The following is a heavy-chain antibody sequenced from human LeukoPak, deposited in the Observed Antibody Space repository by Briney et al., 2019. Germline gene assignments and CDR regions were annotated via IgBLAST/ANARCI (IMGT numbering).Heavy chain of an antibody. CDR3: ARIYSGSYSDY. D-gene: IGHD1-26*01. J-gene: IGHJ4*02. CDR1: GFTVSNNY. V-gene: IGHV3-53*01. Sequence: GGSLRLSCAASGFTVSNNYMSWVRQAPRKGLEWVSVIYSGGSTYYSDSVKGRFTISRDNSKNTLYLQMNSLRAEDTAVYYCARIYSGSYSDYWGQGTLVTVSS. CDR2: IYSGGST.